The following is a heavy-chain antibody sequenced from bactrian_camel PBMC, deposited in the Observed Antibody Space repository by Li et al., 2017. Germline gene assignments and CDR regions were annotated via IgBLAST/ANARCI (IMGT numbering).Heavy chain of an antibody. V-gene: IGHV3S10*01. CDR3: AADPDGGFCSPSNDFGY. D-gene: IGHD2*01. CDR1: GYTYSSYC. Sequence: DVQLVESGGGSVQAGGSLRLSCAASGYTYSSYCMGWFRQAPGKEREGVAVIDSDGLAKYADSVKGRFTISRDNNKNTMYLQMNSLEPEDTGMYFCAADPDGGFCSPSNDFGYWGQGTQVTVS. CDR2: IDSDGLA. J-gene: IGHJ6*01.